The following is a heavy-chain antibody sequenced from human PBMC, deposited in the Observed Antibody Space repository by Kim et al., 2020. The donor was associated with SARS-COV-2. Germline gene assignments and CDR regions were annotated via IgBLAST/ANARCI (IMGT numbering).Heavy chain of an antibody. V-gene: IGHV1-18*01. D-gene: IGHD3-16*02. J-gene: IGHJ4*02. Sequence: ASVKVSCKASGYTFTSYGISWVRQAPGQGLEWMGWISAYNGNTNYAQKLQGRVTMTTDTSTSTAYMELRSLRSDDTAVYYCARGIMITFGGVIALAYYFYFWGQGALVTVSS. CDR2: ISAYNGNT. CDR1: GYTFTSYG. CDR3: ARGIMITFGGVIALAYYFYF.